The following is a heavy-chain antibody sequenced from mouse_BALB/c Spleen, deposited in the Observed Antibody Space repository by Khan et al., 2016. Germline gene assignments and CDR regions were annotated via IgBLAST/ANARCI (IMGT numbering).Heavy chain of an antibody. CDR3: ARNYEPRDY. Sequence: QVQLQQSGAELARPGASVKLSCKASGYTFTSSWVQRVKQRPRQDPGWIEAIYHGDGDTSYNQKFKGKATLTADKSSSTAYMQLSSLASEDSAVYCCARNYEPRDYWGQGTPFTGSS. J-gene: IGHJ2*01. D-gene: IGHD2-4*01. V-gene: IGHV1-87*01. CDR1: GYTFTSSW. CDR2: IYHGDGDT.